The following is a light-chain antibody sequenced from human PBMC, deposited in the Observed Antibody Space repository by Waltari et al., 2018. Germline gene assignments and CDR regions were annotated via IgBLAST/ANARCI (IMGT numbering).Light chain of an antibody. V-gene: IGLV3-21*02. J-gene: IGLJ2*01. Sequence: SHVLTQPPPLSVAPGRPAKVTSGGHNIGIHTVPWYQCKPGQAPVLVVYGNKERPSGVPERFSGANTWNTATLTVRRVEAGDEAVYYCQVWDNYSDQGVFGGGTKLTVL. CDR3: QVWDNYSDQGV. CDR2: GNK. CDR1: NIGIHT.